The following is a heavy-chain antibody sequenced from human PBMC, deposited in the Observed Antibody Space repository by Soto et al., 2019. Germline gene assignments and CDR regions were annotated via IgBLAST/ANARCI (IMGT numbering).Heavy chain of an antibody. D-gene: IGHD2-21*02. Sequence: EVQLVESGGGLVQPGGSLRLSCAVSGFTVSNNYMSWVRQAPEKGLEWILVIYSGGDTYYADSVKVRFTISRDNSKNTLYLQMNSLRLDDTAVYYCARGGGAYCGNDCIRAVDIWGQGTMVTVSS. CDR1: GFTVSNNY. V-gene: IGHV3-66*01. CDR3: ARGGGAYCGNDCIRAVDI. CDR2: IYSGGDT. J-gene: IGHJ3*02.